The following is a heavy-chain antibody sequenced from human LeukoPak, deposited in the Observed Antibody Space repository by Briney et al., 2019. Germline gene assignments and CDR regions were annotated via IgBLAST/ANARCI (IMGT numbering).Heavy chain of an antibody. CDR1: GFTFSSYG. V-gene: IGHV3-7*01. J-gene: IGHJ4*02. CDR3: AREHDYGDYVDY. Sequence: PGGSLRLSCAASGFTFSSYGMHWVRQAPGKWLEWVANIKEDGSEKKYVDSVKGRFTISRDNAKNSVYLQMNSLRAEDTAVYYCAREHDYGDYVDYWGQGTLVTVSS. D-gene: IGHD4-17*01. CDR2: IKEDGSEK.